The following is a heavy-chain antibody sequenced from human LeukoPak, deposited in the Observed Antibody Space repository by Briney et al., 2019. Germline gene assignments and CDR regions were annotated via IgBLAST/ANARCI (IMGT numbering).Heavy chain of an antibody. CDR1: GFIFSTYG. V-gene: IGHV3-30*02. J-gene: IGHJ4*02. CDR3: GKHDSASDY. Sequence: GGSLRLSCVASGFIFSTYGMHWVRQAPGKGLEWVAFTRSDGSGEYYTDSVKGGFTISRDNSKNTLNLQMNSLRVEDTAVYYCGKHDSASDYWGQGTLVTVSS. CDR2: TRSDGSGE. D-gene: IGHD1-26*01.